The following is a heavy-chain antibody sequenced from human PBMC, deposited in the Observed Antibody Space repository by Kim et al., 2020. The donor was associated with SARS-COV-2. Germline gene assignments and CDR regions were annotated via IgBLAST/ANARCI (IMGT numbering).Heavy chain of an antibody. Sequence: NYSPSRKSRVTISVDTSKNQFSLKLSSVTAADTAVYYCARGLVGATPIDYWGQGTLVTVSS. CDR3: ARGLVGATPIDY. D-gene: IGHD1-26*01. V-gene: IGHV4-34*01. J-gene: IGHJ4*02.